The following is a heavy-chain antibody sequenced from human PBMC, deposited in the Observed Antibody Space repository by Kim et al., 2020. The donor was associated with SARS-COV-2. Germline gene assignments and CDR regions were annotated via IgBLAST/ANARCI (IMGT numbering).Heavy chain of an antibody. V-gene: IGHV3-13*01. CDR2: T. D-gene: IGHD3-10*01. J-gene: IGHJ6*02. CDR3: ARMVRLRGMDV. Sequence: TYYPGSVEGRFTISRENAKTSLYLKMNSLRAGDTAVYYCARMVRLRGMDVWGQGTTVTVSS.